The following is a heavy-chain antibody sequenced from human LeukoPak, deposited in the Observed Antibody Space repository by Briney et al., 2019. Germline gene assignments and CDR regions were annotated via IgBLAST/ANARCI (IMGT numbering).Heavy chain of an antibody. CDR1: GVTFSNYA. Sequence: GGPLSLSCAVSGVTFSNYAMSWVRQAPGRGLEWVSVISASGGSTYYADSVKGRFTISRDNSNNRLYLEMNSLRAEDTAVYYCAKHAGTTRQTKDYWGQGTLVTVSS. CDR3: AKHAGTTRQTKDY. D-gene: IGHD1-1*01. J-gene: IGHJ4*02. CDR2: ISASGGST. V-gene: IGHV3-23*01.